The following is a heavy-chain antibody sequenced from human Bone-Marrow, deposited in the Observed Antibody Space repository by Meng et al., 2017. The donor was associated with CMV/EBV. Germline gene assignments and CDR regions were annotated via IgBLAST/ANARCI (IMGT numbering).Heavy chain of an antibody. CDR3: AKSTGTTYYYGMDV. J-gene: IGHJ6*02. CDR2: ISWNSGSI. CDR1: GFTFGDYA. D-gene: IGHD1-7*01. V-gene: IGHV3-9*01. Sequence: SLKISCAASGFTFGDYAMHWVRQAPGKGLEWVSGISWNSGSIGYADSVKGRFTISRDNAKNSLYLQMNSLRAEDTALYYCAKSTGTTYYYGMDVWGQGTTVTVSS.